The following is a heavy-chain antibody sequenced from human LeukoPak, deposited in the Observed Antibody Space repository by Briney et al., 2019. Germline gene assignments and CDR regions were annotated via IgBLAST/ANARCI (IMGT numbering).Heavy chain of an antibody. CDR3: ARDNPVAGADLFDY. J-gene: IGHJ4*02. Sequence: GASVKVSCKASGYTFTSYDINWVRQATGQGLEWMGWMNPNSGNTGYAQKFQGRVTMTRNTSISTAYMELSRLRSDDTAVYYCARDNPVAGADLFDYWGQGTLVTVSS. D-gene: IGHD6-19*01. CDR1: GYTFTSYD. CDR2: MNPNSGNT. V-gene: IGHV1-8*01.